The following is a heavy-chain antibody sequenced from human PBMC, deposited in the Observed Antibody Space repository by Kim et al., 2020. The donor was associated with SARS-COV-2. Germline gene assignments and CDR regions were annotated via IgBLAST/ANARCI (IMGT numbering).Heavy chain of an antibody. Sequence: GGSLRLSCAASGFTFDDYAMHWVRQAPGKGLEWVSGISWNSGSIGYADSVKGRFTISRDNAKNSLYLQMNSLRAEDTALYYCAKEDIAVAGKVYWGQGTLVTVSS. CDR3: AKEDIAVAGKVY. D-gene: IGHD6-19*01. CDR2: ISWNSGSI. J-gene: IGHJ4*02. CDR1: GFTFDDYA. V-gene: IGHV3-9*01.